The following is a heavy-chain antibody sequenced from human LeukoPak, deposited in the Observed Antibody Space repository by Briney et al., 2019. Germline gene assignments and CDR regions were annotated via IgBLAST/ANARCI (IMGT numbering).Heavy chain of an antibody. CDR3: ARGPIQLWIHNAMDV. V-gene: IGHV3-49*04. J-gene: IGHJ6*02. Sequence: GRSLRLSCRGYGFTFGDHAMSWVRQAPGKGLEWVGFIRSKAYRGTTEYAASVKGRFTISRGDSTSIAYLQMNSLRIEDTAVYYCARGPIQLWIHNAMDVWGQGTTVTVSS. D-gene: IGHD5-18*01. CDR2: IRSKAYRGTT. CDR1: GFTFGDHA.